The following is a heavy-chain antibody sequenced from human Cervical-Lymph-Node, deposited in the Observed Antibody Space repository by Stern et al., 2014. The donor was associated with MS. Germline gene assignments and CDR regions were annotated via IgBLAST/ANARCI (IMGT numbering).Heavy chain of an antibody. CDR1: GYFFSGYY. Sequence: QMQLVQSGTEVKKPGASVRISCKASGYFFSGYYIHWVRQAPGQGLEWMGIIFPDGGSTTYERKFQGRVTMPRGTSTIKVYMGLTSLKSDDTAVYFWAREGGGAFNWFDPWGQGTLVTVSS. V-gene: IGHV1-46*01. CDR2: IFPDGGST. CDR3: AREGGGAFNWFDP. J-gene: IGHJ5*02. D-gene: IGHD3-16*01.